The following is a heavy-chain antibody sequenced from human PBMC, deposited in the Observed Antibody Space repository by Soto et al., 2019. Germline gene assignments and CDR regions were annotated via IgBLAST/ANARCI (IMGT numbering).Heavy chain of an antibody. CDR3: ATHYCTSDTCYYFDS. CDR2: ISYTGST. J-gene: IGHJ4*02. V-gene: IGHV4-59*02. CDR1: GGSVRSYH. D-gene: IGHD2-21*02. Sequence: PSETLSLTCTVSGGSVRSYHWSWIRQTPGKGLGWIGYISYTGSTNYNPSLKSRVSFSVDTSKNQFSLQLSSVTAADTAVYYCATHYCTSDTCYYFDSWGQGTLVTVSS.